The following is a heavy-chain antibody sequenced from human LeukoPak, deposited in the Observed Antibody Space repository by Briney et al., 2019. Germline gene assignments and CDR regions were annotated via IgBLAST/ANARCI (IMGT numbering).Heavy chain of an antibody. D-gene: IGHD3-16*01. CDR3: ARSLRIKRLGWYFDL. CDR2: IYYSGST. CDR1: GGSISSYY. V-gene: IGHV4-59*01. Sequence: SETLSLTCTVSGGSISSYYWTWIRQPPGKGLEWIGYIYYSGSTKYNPSLNSRVTISVDTSKNQFSLKLSSVTAADTAVYYCARSLRIKRLGWYFDLWGRGTLVTVSS. J-gene: IGHJ2*01.